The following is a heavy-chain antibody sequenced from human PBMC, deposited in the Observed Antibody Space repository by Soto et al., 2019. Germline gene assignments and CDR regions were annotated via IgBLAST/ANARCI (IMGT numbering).Heavy chain of an antibody. CDR1: CGSFSGYY. Sequence: PSETLSRTCAVYCGSFSGYYWSCIRQPPWKGLEWIVEINHSGSTNYTPSLKSRVTISVDTSKNQFSLKLSSVTAADTAVYYCASESEDLTPNFEHWGQGTRLTVSS. CDR3: ASESEDLTPNFEH. J-gene: IGHJ4*02. CDR2: INHSGST. V-gene: IGHV4-34*01.